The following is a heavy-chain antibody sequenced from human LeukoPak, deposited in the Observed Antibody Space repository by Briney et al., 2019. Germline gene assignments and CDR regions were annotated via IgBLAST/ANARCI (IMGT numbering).Heavy chain of an antibody. D-gene: IGHD3-10*01. CDR2: IRYDGSNK. J-gene: IGHJ3*02. Sequence: HPGGSLRLSCAASGFTFSSYGMHWVRQAPGKGLEWVAFIRYDGSNKYYADSVKGRFTISRENSKNTLYLQMNSLRAEDTAVYYCAKQPYYYGSGSYYKGAFDIGGQGTMVTVSS. CDR1: GFTFSSYG. V-gene: IGHV3-30*02. CDR3: AKQPYYYGSGSYYKGAFDI.